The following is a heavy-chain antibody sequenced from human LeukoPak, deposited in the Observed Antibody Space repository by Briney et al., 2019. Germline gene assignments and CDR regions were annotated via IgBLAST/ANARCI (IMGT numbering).Heavy chain of an antibody. CDR3: AKDHTYYDSPHAFDM. V-gene: IGHV3-23*01. J-gene: IGHJ3*02. CDR2: IGRSGGST. CDR1: GFTFSSYA. Sequence: GGSLRLSCAASGFTFSSYAMSWVRQAPGKGLEWVSGIGRSGGSTYYADSVKGRFTISRDNSKNTLNLQMSSLRGEDTAVYYCAKDHTYYDSPHAFDMWGQGTMVTVSS. D-gene: IGHD3-22*01.